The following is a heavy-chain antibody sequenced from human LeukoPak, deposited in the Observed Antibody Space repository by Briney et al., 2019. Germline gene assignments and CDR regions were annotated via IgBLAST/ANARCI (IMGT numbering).Heavy chain of an antibody. D-gene: IGHD2-15*01. V-gene: IGHV4-34*01. J-gene: IGHJ5*02. CDR3: ARGRGFFVVVVAATYGWFDP. CDR2: INHSGST. Sequence: PSETLSLTCAVYGGFLSGYYWSWLRQPPGKGVEGVGEINHSGSTNYNPSLKSRLTISVDTSKTQFSLKLSSVTAADTAVYYCARGRGFFVVVVAATYGWFDPWGQGTLVTVSS. CDR1: GGFLSGYY.